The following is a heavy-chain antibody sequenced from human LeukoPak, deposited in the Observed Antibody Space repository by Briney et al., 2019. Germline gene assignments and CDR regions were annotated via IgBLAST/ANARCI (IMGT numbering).Heavy chain of an antibody. D-gene: IGHD4-17*01. CDR2: IYTSGST. Sequence: SETLSLTCTVSGGSISSYYWSWIRQPAGKGLEWIGRIYTSGSTNYNPSLKSRVTISVDTSKNQFSLKLSSVTAADTAVYYCAREVRYGDYRHGYFDYWGQGTLVTVSS. CDR3: AREVRYGDYRHGYFDY. CDR1: GGSISSYY. J-gene: IGHJ4*02. V-gene: IGHV4-4*07.